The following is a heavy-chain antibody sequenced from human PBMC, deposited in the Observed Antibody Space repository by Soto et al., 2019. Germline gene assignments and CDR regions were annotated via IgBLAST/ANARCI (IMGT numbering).Heavy chain of an antibody. J-gene: IGHJ4*02. V-gene: IGHV3-74*01. CDR3: ARGGCSATSCLDY. D-gene: IGHD2-2*01. CDR2: INSDGRRT. Sequence: EVQLVESGGGLVQPGGSLRLTCAASGFTFSSNWMHWVRQVPGTGLAWVAHINSDGRRTNYADSVKGRFTISRDNANNTLYLQMTTLRVDDTGVYYCARGGCSATSCLDYWGQGTLVTVSP. CDR1: GFTFSSNW.